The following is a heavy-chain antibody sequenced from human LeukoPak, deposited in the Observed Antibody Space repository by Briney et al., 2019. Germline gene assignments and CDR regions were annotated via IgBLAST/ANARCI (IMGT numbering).Heavy chain of an antibody. CDR1: GFTFSSFD. D-gene: IGHD1-1*01. J-gene: IGHJ6*03. Sequence: PGGSLRLSSAASGFTFSSFDMHWVRQPTGQGLEWVSTIGAASDTYYPGSVEGRFTLSRDNAKNSLYLQMNSLTAGDTAAYYCARGPPRGKYYYMDVWGKGTTVTVSS. CDR2: IGAASDT. CDR3: ARGPPRGKYYYMDV. V-gene: IGHV3-13*01.